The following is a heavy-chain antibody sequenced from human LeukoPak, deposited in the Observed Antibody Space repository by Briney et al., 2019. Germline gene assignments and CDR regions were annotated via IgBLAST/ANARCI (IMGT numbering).Heavy chain of an antibody. J-gene: IGHJ5*02. CDR3: ASSRIVVPAAMFWFDP. CDR1: GGTFSSYA. V-gene: IGHV1-69*13. CDR2: IIPIFGTA. Sequence: SVKVSCKASGGTFSSYAISWVRQAPGQGLEWMGGIIPIFGTANYAQKFQGRVTITADESTSTAYMELSSLRSEDTAVYYCASSRIVVPAAMFWFDPWGQGTLVAVSS. D-gene: IGHD2-2*01.